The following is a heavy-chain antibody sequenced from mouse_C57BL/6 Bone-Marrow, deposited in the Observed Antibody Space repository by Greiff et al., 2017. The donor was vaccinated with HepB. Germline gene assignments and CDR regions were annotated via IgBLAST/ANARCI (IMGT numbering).Heavy chain of an antibody. CDR1: GYTFTSYW. CDR2: IDPSDSYT. D-gene: IGHD3-3*01. J-gene: IGHJ1*03. V-gene: IGHV1-59*01. CDR3: ARKGTAWYFDV. Sequence: VQLQQSGAELVRPGTSVKLSCKASGYTFTSYWMHWVKQRPGQGLEWIGVIDPSDSYTNYNQKFKGKATLTVDTSSSTAYMQLSSLTSEDSAVYYCARKGTAWYFDVWGTGTTVTVSS.